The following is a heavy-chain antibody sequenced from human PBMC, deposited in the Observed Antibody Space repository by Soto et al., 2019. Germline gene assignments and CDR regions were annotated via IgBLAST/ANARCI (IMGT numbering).Heavy chain of an antibody. CDR1: GFTFSSYG. J-gene: IGHJ4*02. CDR2: ISYDGSNK. Sequence: QVQLVESGGCVVQPGRSLRLSCAASGFTFSSYGMHWVRQAPGKGLEWVAVISYDGSNKYYADSVKGRFTISRDNSKNTLYLQMNSLRAEDTAVYYCAKEKAGCNRDYYFDYWGQGTLVTVSS. CDR3: AKEKAGCNRDYYFDY. V-gene: IGHV3-30*18.